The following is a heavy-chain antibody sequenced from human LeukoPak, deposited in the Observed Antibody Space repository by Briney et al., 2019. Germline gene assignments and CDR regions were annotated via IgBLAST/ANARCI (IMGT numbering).Heavy chain of an antibody. V-gene: IGHV1-18*01. Sequence: ASVKVSCRASGYTFTSYGISWVRQAPGQGLEWMGWFSAYNGNTNYAQKLQGRVTMTTDTSTSTAYMVLRSLRSDDTAVYYCAREIDAASFDPWGQGTLVTVSS. CDR1: GYTFTSYG. J-gene: IGHJ5*02. D-gene: IGHD2-2*01. CDR2: FSAYNGNT. CDR3: AREIDAASFDP.